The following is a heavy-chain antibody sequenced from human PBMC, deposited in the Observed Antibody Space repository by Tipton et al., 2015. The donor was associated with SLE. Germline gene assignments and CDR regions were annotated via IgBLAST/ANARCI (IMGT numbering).Heavy chain of an antibody. CDR3: AKGYVVYYFDY. Sequence: GSLRLSCAASGFTFSDYAIHWVRQVPGKGLEWVAFMGHHGNDETYADSVKGRFTISSDNSKNMAYLQMHSLTFDDTAVYYCAKGYVVYYFDYWGQGTLVTVSS. CDR2: MGHHGNDE. D-gene: IGHD2-2*01. CDR1: GFTFSDYA. J-gene: IGHJ4*02. V-gene: IGHV3-30*02.